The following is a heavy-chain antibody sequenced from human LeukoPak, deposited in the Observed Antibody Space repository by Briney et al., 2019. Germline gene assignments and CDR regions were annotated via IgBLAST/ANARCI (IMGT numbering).Heavy chain of an antibody. Sequence: GGSLRLSCAASGFTFSNAWMTGVRQAPGKGLEWGGRMQSKTDGGAKDYAAPVKGRFTISRDDSKNTLYLQMDSLKTEDTAVYYCTTLSSRTKNDYWGQGTLVTVSS. CDR3: TTLSSRTKNDY. CDR2: MQSKTDGGAK. CDR1: GFTFSNAW. V-gene: IGHV3-15*01. J-gene: IGHJ4*02. D-gene: IGHD3-16*01.